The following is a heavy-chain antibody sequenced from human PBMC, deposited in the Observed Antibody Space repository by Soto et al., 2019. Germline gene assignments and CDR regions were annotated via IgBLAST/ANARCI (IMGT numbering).Heavy chain of an antibody. D-gene: IGHD5-18*01. V-gene: IGHV3-66*04. CDR3: ARQGYNYSGGSFDY. CDR1: GVTVSSNY. J-gene: IGHJ4*02. Sequence: EVQLVESGGGLVQPGGSLRLSCAASGVTVSSNYMSWVRQAPGKGLEWVSVIYSGGSTYYADSVKGRFTISRDTSKNTLYLQMNSLRAEDTAVYYCARQGYNYSGGSFDYWGQENLVTVSS. CDR2: IYSGGST.